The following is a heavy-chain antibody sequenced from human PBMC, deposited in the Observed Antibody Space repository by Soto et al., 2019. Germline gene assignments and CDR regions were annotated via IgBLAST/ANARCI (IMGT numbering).Heavy chain of an antibody. CDR2: ITSSGSSI. J-gene: IGHJ4*02. CDR1: GFTFSDYY. CDR3: ARDKGQLVPADGY. V-gene: IGHV3-11*01. Sequence: GSLRLSCAASGFTFSDYYMSWIRQAPGKGLEWVSYITSSGSSIYYADSVKGRFTISRDNAKNSLYLQMNSLRAEDTAVYYCARDKGQLVPADGYWGQGTLVTVSS. D-gene: IGHD6-6*01.